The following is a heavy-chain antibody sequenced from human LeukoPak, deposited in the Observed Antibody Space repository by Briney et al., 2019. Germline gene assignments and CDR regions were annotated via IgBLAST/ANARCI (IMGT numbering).Heavy chain of an antibody. CDR2: IWYDGSNK. D-gene: IGHD3-10*01. Sequence: GGSLRLSCAASGFTFSSYGMHWVRQAPGKGLEWVAVIWYDGSNKYYADSVKGRFTISRDNSKNTLYLQMNSLRAEDTVVYYCAKGPAGYFDYWGQGTLVTVSS. J-gene: IGHJ4*02. CDR1: GFTFSSYG. CDR3: AKGPAGYFDY. V-gene: IGHV3-33*06.